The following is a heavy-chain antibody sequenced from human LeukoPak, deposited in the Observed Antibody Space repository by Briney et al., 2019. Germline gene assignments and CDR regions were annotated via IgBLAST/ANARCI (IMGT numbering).Heavy chain of an antibody. CDR3: ARDLKGRLNWFDP. Sequence: GGSLRLSCAASGFTFSDYYMSWIRQAPGKGLEWVSYISSSSYTNYADSVKGRFTISRDNAKNSLYLQMNSLRAEDTAVYYCARDLKGRLNWFDPWGQGTLVTVSS. V-gene: IGHV3-11*05. CDR2: ISSSSYT. CDR1: GFTFSDYY. D-gene: IGHD3-22*01. J-gene: IGHJ5*02.